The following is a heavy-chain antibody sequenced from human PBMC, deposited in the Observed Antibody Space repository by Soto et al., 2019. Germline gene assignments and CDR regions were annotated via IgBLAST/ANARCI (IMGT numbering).Heavy chain of an antibody. CDR2: INSDGSST. V-gene: IGHV3-74*01. CDR1: GFTFRSYW. CDR3: VRTSLVVAAATREDY. J-gene: IGHJ4*02. Sequence: EVQLVESGGVLVQPGGSLRLSCAASGFTFRSYWMHWVRQAPGNGLVWVSRINSDGSSTSYADSVKGRFTISRDNAKNTLYLQMNSLRAEDTGVYYCVRTSLVVAAATREDYWGQGTLVTVSS. D-gene: IGHD2-15*01.